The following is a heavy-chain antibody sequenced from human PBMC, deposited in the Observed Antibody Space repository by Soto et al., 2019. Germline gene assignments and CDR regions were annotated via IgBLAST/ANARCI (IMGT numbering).Heavy chain of an antibody. Sequence: QVLLQESGPGLVKPSQTLSLTCTVSGGSISSGDYNWSWIRQYPGKGLEWIGHIYDSGSTYNDPSLQSRVTISVDTSKNQFSLNLSSVTAADTAVYYCARGPSGDKVDYWGQGTLVTVSS. CDR1: GGSISSGDYN. CDR3: ARGPSGDKVDY. D-gene: IGHD7-27*01. CDR2: IYDSGST. J-gene: IGHJ4*02. V-gene: IGHV4-30-4*01.